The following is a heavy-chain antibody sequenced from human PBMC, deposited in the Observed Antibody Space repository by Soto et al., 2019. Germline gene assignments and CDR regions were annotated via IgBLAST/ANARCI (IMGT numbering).Heavy chain of an antibody. CDR2: IYSNATT. Sequence: EEQLVESGGGLIHPGGSLRLSCAASDFTVKTNYMSWVRQAPGQGLEWVSIIYSNATTYYADSVKGRFTISRDNSKDTLFLKMNSLRAEDTAIYYCARDYPFSGMDVWGQGTTVTVSS. V-gene: IGHV3-53*01. CDR3: ARDYPFSGMDV. J-gene: IGHJ6*02. CDR1: DFTVKTNY.